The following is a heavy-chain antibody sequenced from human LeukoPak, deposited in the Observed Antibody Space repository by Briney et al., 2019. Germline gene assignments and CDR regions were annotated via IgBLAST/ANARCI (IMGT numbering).Heavy chain of an antibody. D-gene: IGHD3-22*01. CDR2: LSGSGGNT. Sequence: GGSLRLSCAASGFTFSSYAMSWVRQAPGKGLELVSTLSGSGGNTYYADSVKGRVTISRDNSKNTLYLQMNSLRAEDTAVYHCAKGSYYYDSADYFDYWGQGTLVTVSS. CDR1: GFTFSSYA. CDR3: AKGSYYYDSADYFDY. V-gene: IGHV3-23*01. J-gene: IGHJ4*02.